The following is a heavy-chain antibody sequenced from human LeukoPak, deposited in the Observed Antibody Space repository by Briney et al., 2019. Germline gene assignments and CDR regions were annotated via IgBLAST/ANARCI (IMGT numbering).Heavy chain of an antibody. CDR1: GGTFSSYA. Sequence: TVKVSCKASGGTFSSYAISWVRQAPGQGLEWMGGIIPIFGTANYAQKFQGRVTITADESTSTAYMELSSLRSEDTAVYYCARDYYDSSAYYLSFDYWGQGTLVTVSS. CDR2: IIPIFGTA. J-gene: IGHJ4*02. D-gene: IGHD3-22*01. CDR3: ARDYYDSSAYYLSFDY. V-gene: IGHV1-69*13.